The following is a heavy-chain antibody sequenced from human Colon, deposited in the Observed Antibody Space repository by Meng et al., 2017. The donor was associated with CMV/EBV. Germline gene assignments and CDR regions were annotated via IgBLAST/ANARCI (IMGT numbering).Heavy chain of an antibody. Sequence: SINALGWVRQAPGKGLEWVSAISDSGGTTYYADSVRGRFTISRDNSKNTLYLQMNSLRAEDTAVYYCAKDPSLGYYDSSGPTAYFDYWGQGTLVTVSS. D-gene: IGHD3-22*01. CDR3: AKDPSLGYYDSSGPTAYFDY. CDR1: SINA. J-gene: IGHJ4*02. CDR2: ISDSGGTT. V-gene: IGHV3-23*01.